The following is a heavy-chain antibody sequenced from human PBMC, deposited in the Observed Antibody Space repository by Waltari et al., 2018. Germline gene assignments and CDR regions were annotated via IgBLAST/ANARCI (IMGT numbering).Heavy chain of an antibody. CDR3: ARDRLITIFGVVDYYYGMDV. V-gene: IGHV3-48*03. CDR2: ISSSGSTI. Sequence: EVQLVESGGGLVQPGGSLRLSCAASGFTFSSYEMNWVRQAPGKGLGWVSYISSSGSTIYYADSVKCRFTISRDNAKNSLYLQMNSLRAEDTAVYYCARDRLITIFGVVDYYYGMDVWGQGTTVTVSS. CDR1: GFTFSSYE. D-gene: IGHD3-3*01. J-gene: IGHJ6*02.